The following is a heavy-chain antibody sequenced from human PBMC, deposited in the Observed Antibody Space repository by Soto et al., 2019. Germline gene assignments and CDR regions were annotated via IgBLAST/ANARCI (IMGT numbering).Heavy chain of an antibody. D-gene: IGHD3-22*01. Sequence: GESLKISCNASGYSFVSHWIGWVRQMPGKGLEWMGIIYPGDSDTRYSPSFQGQITFSADKSITTAFLQWSSLRASDTAMYFCVRLHDSSGFYEYYFDYWGQGTLVTVSS. V-gene: IGHV5-51*01. CDR1: GYSFVSHW. CDR3: VRLHDSSGFYEYYFDY. J-gene: IGHJ4*02. CDR2: IYPGDSDT.